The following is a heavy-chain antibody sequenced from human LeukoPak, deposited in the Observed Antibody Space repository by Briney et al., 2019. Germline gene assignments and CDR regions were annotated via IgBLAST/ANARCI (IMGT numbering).Heavy chain of an antibody. V-gene: IGHV3-20*04. Sequence: GGSLRLSCAASGFTFDDYGMSWVRQAPGKGLEWVSGINWNGGSTGYADSVKGRFTISRDNAKNSLYLQVNSLRAEDTALYYCARDRGFGELSPFDYWGQGTLVTVSS. D-gene: IGHD3-10*01. CDR1: GFTFDDYG. CDR2: INWNGGST. CDR3: ARDRGFGELSPFDY. J-gene: IGHJ4*02.